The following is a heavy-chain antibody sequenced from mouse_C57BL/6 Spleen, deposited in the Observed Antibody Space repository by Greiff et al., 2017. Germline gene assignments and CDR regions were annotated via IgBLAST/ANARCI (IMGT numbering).Heavy chain of an antibody. D-gene: IGHD2-4*01. V-gene: IGHV5-4*01. CDR1: GFTFSSYA. J-gene: IGHJ3*01. CDR3: ARGGCYDYDGAWFAY. CDR2: ISDGGSYT. Sequence: EVHLVESGRGLVKPGGSLKLSCAASGFTFSSYAMSWVRQTPAKRLVWVATISDGGSYTYYPDNVKGRFTISRDKAKNNLYLQMSYLKSEDTAMYYCARGGCYDYDGAWFAYWGQGTLVTVSA.